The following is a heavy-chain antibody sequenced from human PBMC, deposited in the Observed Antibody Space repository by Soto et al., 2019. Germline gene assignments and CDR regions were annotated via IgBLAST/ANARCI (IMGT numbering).Heavy chain of an antibody. J-gene: IGHJ6*02. V-gene: IGHV4-34*01. D-gene: IGHD3-22*01. CDR3: ARGSNRYYDSSGYYRTYYYYGMDV. Sequence: SLTCAVYGGSFSGYYWSWIRQPPGKGLEWIGEINHSGSTNYNPSLKSRVTISVDTSKNQFSLKLSSVTAADTAVYYCARGSNRYYDSSGYYRTYYYYGMDVWGQGTTVTVSS. CDR1: GGSFSGYY. CDR2: INHSGST.